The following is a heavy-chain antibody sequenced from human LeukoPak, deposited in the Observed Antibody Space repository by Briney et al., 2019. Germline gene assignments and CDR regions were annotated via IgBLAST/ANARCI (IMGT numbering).Heavy chain of an antibody. CDR3: AKTLSGWLQFAAFDI. CDR1: GFTFSSYA. V-gene: IGHV3-23*01. CDR2: ISGSGGST. Sequence: GGSLRLSCAASGFTFSSYAMSWVRQAPGKGLEWVSAISGSGGSTYYADAVKGRFTISRDNSKNTLYLQMNSLRAEDKAVYYCAKTLSGWLQFAAFDIWGQGTMVTVSS. J-gene: IGHJ3*02. D-gene: IGHD5-24*01.